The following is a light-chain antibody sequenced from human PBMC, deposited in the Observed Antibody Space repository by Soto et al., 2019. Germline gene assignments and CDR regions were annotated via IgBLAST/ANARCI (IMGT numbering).Light chain of an antibody. CDR1: SSDIGGYNY. Sequence: QSVLTQPASVSGSPGQPVTISCAGTSSDIGGYNYVSWYQQHPDKAPKLIIYEVTNRPSGVSHRFSGSKSGNTASLTISGLQTEDEADYYCTSYTSRSTLVFGGGTKLTVL. J-gene: IGLJ2*01. CDR3: TSYTSRSTLV. V-gene: IGLV2-14*01. CDR2: EVT.